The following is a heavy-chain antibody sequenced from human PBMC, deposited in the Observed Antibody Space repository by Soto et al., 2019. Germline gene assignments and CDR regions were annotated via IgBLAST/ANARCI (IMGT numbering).Heavy chain of an antibody. CDR3: ARRINGSGSSFDY. J-gene: IGHJ4*02. CDR1: GGDINTSRYY. Sequence: SETLSLTCTVSGGDINTSRYYWGWIRQPPGKGLEWIGFIYYSGTTYYNPSLKSRVTISIDASHFSLRLSSVTAADTAVYYCARRINGSGSSFDYWGQGIMVT. V-gene: IGHV4-39*02. CDR2: IYYSGTT. D-gene: IGHD3-10*01.